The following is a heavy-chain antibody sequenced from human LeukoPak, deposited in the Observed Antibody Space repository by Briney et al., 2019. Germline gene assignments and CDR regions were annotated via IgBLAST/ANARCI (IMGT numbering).Heavy chain of an antibody. D-gene: IGHD5-18*01. CDR2: IIPIFGTA. V-gene: IGHV1-69*06. CDR1: GGTFSSYA. J-gene: IGHJ4*02. CDR3: ARSSVDGDTAMVTPDY. Sequence: GASVKVSCKASGGTFSSYAISWVRQAPGQGLEWMGGIIPIFGTANYAQKFQGRVTITADKSTSTAYMELSSLRSEDTAVYYCARSSVDGDTAMVTPDYWGQGTLVTVSS.